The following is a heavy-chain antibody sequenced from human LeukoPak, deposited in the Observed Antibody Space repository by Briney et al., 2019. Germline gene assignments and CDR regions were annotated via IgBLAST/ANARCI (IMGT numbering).Heavy chain of an antibody. CDR1: GYTLTELS. J-gene: IGHJ4*02. CDR2: FDPEDGET. D-gene: IGHD5-12*01. V-gene: IGHV1-24*01. CDR3: ATVRGYSGYDFEDGYYFDY. Sequence: ASVTVSCKVSGYTLTELSMHWVRQAPGKGLEWMGGFDPEDGETIYAQKFQGRVTMTEDTSTDTAYMELSSLRSEDTAMYYCATVRGYSGYDFEDGYYFDYWGQGTLVTVSS.